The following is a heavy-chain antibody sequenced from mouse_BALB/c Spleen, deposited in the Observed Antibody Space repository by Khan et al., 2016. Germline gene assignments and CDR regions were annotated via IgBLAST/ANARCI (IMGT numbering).Heavy chain of an antibody. J-gene: IGHJ2*01. CDR2: ISYSGST. V-gene: IGHV3-2*02. D-gene: IGHD1-1*01. CDR3: ARDYYGSSYFDY. Sequence: EVQLQESGPGLVKPSQSLSLTCTVTGYSITSDYAWNWIRQFPGNKLEWMGYISYSGSTSYNPSLKSRISLTRDTSKNQFFLQLNSVTTEGTATYYCARDYYGSSYFDYWGQGTTLTVSS. CDR1: GYSITSDYA.